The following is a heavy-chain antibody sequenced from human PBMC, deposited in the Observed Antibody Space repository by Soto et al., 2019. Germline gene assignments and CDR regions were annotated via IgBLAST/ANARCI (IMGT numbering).Heavy chain of an antibody. V-gene: IGHV4-30-4*01. CDR1: GGSISSGDYY. CDR2: IYYSGST. Sequence: SETLSLTCTVSGGSISSGDYYWSWIRQPPGKGLEWIGYIYYSGSTYYNPSLKSRVTISVDTSKNQFSLKLSSVTAADTAVYYCARAYDFWSGYQPLNYFDYWGQGTLVTVSS. CDR3: ARAYDFWSGYQPLNYFDY. D-gene: IGHD3-3*01. J-gene: IGHJ4*02.